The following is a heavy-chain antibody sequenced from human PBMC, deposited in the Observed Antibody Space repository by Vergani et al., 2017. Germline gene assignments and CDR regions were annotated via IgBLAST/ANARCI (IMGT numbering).Heavy chain of an antibody. CDR2: IIPILGIA. Sequence: QVQLVQSGAEVKKPGSSVKVSCKASGGTFSSYTISWVRQAPGQGLEWMGRIIPILGIANYAQKFQGRVTITADKSTSTAYMELSSLRSDDTAVYYCARDREATIFGVVTSYYFDYWGQGTLVTVSS. D-gene: IGHD3-3*01. J-gene: IGHJ4*02. CDR1: GGTFSSYT. V-gene: IGHV1-69*08. CDR3: ARDREATIFGVVTSYYFDY.